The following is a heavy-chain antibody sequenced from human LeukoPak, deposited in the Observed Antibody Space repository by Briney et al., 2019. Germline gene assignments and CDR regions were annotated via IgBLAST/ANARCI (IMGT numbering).Heavy chain of an antibody. V-gene: IGHV3-23*01. J-gene: IGHJ4*02. CDR1: GFTFNNYA. D-gene: IGHD1-14*01. CDR2: ISGSGGTT. CDR3: AKEAVRKFDFDY. Sequence: GGSLRLSCAASGFTFNNYAMNWVRQAPGKGLEWVSVISGSGGTTYYADSVKGRFTISRDSSKNTLYLQMNSLRAEDTAVYYCAKEAVRKFDFDYWGQGTLVTVSS.